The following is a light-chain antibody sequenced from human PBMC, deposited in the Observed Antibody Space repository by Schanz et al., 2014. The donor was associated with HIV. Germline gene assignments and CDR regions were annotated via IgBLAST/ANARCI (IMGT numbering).Light chain of an antibody. CDR3: QQRSNWPLT. CDR2: AAS. CDR1: QSVSSY. V-gene: IGKV3-15*01. J-gene: IGKJ4*01. Sequence: EIVMTQSPATLSVSPGERATLSCRASQSVSSYLAWYQQKPGQAPRLLIYAASTRATGFPARFSGSGSGTEFTLTISSLQSEDFAVYYCQQRSNWPLTFGGGTKVEIK.